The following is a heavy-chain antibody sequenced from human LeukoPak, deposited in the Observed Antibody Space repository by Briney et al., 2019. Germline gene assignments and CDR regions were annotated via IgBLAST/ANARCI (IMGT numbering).Heavy chain of an antibody. CDR3: ATGRAYSSVDY. CDR1: GGSISSYY. Sequence: PSETLSLTCTVSGGSISSYYWSWIRQPPGKGLEWIGCMYYTGSTNYNPSLKSRVTISVDTSKNQFSLKLCSVTAVDTAVYYCATGRAYSSVDYWGQGTLVTVSS. CDR2: MYYTGST. V-gene: IGHV4-59*01. J-gene: IGHJ4*02. D-gene: IGHD6-19*01.